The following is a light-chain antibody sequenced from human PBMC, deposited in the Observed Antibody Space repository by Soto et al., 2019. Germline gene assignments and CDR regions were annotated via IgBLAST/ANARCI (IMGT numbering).Light chain of an antibody. CDR1: QGVARHS. V-gene: IGKV3-20*01. CDR3: QQYGTSPPWT. CDR2: SAS. J-gene: IGKJ1*01. Sequence: SVLTQSPGTLSLSPGERATLSCWARQGVARHSLAWYQQKPGQAPRLVIYSASSMATGIPDRFSGSGSGRDVPLTISRLGPEDLAVYYCQQYGTSPPWTFGQGTKVEIK.